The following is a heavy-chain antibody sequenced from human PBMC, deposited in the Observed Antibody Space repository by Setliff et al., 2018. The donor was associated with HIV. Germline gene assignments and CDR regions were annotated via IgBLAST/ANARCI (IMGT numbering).Heavy chain of an antibody. CDR1: GGTFTSSA. CDR2: IIPHFDAP. J-gene: IGHJ4*02. D-gene: IGHD3-9*01. Sequence: SVKVSCKASGGTFTSSAISWVRQARGQGLEWMGAIIPHFDAPQSAQKFQGRVTITADQSTSTAYMELSGLTSEDTAVYYCASPRLDWSFSHFDYWGQGTPVTVSS. CDR3: ASPRLDWSFSHFDY. V-gene: IGHV1-69*13.